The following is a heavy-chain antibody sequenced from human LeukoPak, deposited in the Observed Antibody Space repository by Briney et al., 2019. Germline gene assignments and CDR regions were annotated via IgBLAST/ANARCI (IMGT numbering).Heavy chain of an antibody. V-gene: IGHV4-4*02. J-gene: IGHJ3*02. CDR1: GGSFSSSNW. Sequence: SETLSLTCAVSGGSFSSSNWWSWVRQPPGKGLEWIGEIYHSGSTNYNPSLKSRVTISVDKPKNQFSLKLSSVTAADTAVYYCARAPIVVELNAFDIWGQGTMVTVSS. CDR3: ARAPIVVELNAFDI. CDR2: IYHSGST. D-gene: IGHD2-21*01.